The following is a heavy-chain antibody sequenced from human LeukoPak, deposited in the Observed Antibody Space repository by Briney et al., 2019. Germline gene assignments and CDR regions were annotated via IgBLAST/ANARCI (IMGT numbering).Heavy chain of an antibody. J-gene: IGHJ4*02. V-gene: IGHV3-21*01. CDR3: VRDDDRPDNGLDY. CDR2: ISSSSSYI. CDR1: GFTFSSYS. Sequence: GGSLRLSCAASGFTFSSYSMNWVRQAPGKGLEWVSSISSSSSYIYYADSVRGRFTISRDNSKNTLYLQMNSLRAEDTAVYYCVRDDDRPDNGLDYWGQGTLVTVSS. D-gene: IGHD3-22*01.